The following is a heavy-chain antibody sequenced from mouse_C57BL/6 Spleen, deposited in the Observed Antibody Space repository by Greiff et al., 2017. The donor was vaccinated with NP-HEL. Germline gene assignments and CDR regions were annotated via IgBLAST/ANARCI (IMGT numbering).Heavy chain of an antibody. CDR2: IRSKSNNYAT. V-gene: IGHV10-1*01. CDR1: GFSFNTYA. CDR3: VRERGVTTTLYFDY. J-gene: IGHJ2*01. Sequence: EVQLVESGGGLVQPKGSLKLSCAASGFSFNTYAMNWVRQAPGKGLEWVARIRSKSNNYATYYADSVKDRFTISRDDSESMLYLQMNNLKTEDTAMYYCVRERGVTTTLYFDYWGQGTTLTVSS. D-gene: IGHD2-2*01.